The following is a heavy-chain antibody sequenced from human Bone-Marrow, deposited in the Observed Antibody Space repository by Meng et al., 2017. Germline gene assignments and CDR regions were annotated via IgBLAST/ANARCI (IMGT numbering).Heavy chain of an antibody. CDR1: GFTFTSSA. CDR2: IVVGSGNT. D-gene: IGHD5-18*01. Sequence: SVKVSCKASGFTFTSSAVQWVRQARGQRLEWIGWIVVGSGNTNYAQKFQERVTITRDMSTSTAYMELSSLRSEDTAVYYCARDLDTALHYFDYWGQGTLVTVSS. J-gene: IGHJ4*02. V-gene: IGHV1-58*01. CDR3: ARDLDTALHYFDY.